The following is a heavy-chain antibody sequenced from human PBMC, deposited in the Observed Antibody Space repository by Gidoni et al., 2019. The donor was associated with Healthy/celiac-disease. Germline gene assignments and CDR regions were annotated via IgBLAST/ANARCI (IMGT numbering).Heavy chain of an antibody. D-gene: IGHD2-2*01. Sequence: EVQMVESGGCLVKPGGSISVSSAASGLPFRNAWIHWDRQASGKGLWWFGRIKRKTYGGTTDYAAPMKGILTISRDDSKNTLYLKMNILKTEDTAVYYCTTDTSSTVNYYYYYYMDVWGKGTTVTVSS. CDR3: TTDTSSTVNYYYYYYMDV. CDR2: IKRKTYGGTT. J-gene: IGHJ6*03. V-gene: IGHV3-15*01. CDR1: GLPFRNAW.